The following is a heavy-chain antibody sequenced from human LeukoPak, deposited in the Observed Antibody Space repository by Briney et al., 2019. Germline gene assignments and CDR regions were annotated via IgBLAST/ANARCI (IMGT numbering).Heavy chain of an antibody. J-gene: IGHJ6*02. D-gene: IGHD6-19*01. Sequence: ASVKVSCRASGYTFTTYYMHWVRQAPGQGLEWMGIFNPSGGGTFYAQKFQGRVTMTGDTSTSTVYMELSSPRSDDTAVYYCARDGEPAVPGGAYFYGMDVWGQGTTVTVSS. CDR1: GYTFTTYY. CDR2: FNPSGGGT. CDR3: ARDGEPAVPGGAYFYGMDV. V-gene: IGHV1-46*01.